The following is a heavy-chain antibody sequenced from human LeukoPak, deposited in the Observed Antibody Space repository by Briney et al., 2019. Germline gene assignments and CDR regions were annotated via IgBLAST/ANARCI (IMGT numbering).Heavy chain of an antibody. J-gene: IGHJ6*03. CDR3: AGGRGTIFGVVIAYDYYYYMDV. CDR2: ISSSSSYI. Sequence: GGSLRLSCAASGFTFSSYSMNWVRQAPGKWLEWVSSISSSSSYIYDADSVKGRFTISRGNAKNSLYLQMNSLRAEDTAAYYCAGGRGTIFGVVIAYDYYYYMDVWGKGTTVTVSS. D-gene: IGHD3-3*01. CDR1: GFTFSSYS. V-gene: IGHV3-21*01.